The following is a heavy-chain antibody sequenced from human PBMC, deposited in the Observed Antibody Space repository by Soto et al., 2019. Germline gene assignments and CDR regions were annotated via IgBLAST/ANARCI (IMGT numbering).Heavy chain of an antibody. CDR2: IYYSGNT. J-gene: IGHJ2*01. Sequence: QVQLQESGPGLVKPSQTLSLTCTVSGGSISSGGYSWSWIRQHPGKGLECIGYIYYSGNTYYNPSLRSRVTMSVDTSKNQFSLKLSSVTAADTAVYYCARNTPGIFWYLDLWGRGTLVTVSS. CDR3: ARNTPGIFWYLDL. V-gene: IGHV4-31*03. CDR1: GGSISSGGYS. D-gene: IGHD3-10*01.